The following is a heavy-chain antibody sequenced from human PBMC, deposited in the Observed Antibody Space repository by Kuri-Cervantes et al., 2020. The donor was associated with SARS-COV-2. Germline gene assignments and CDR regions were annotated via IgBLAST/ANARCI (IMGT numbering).Heavy chain of an antibody. CDR2: IYYSGST. CDR3: ARGLAAAGMNWFDP. D-gene: IGHD6-13*01. V-gene: IGHV4-38-2*01. J-gene: IGHJ5*02. Sequence: GSLRLSCVASGFTFSGHWMHWVRQAPGKGLEWIGSIYYSGSTYYNPSLKSRVTISVDTSKNQFSLKLSSVTAADTAVYYCARGLAAAGMNWFDPWGQGTLVTVSS. CDR1: GFTFSGHW.